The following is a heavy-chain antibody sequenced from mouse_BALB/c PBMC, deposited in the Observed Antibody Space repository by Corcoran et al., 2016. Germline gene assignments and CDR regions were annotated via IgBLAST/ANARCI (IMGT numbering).Heavy chain of an antibody. V-gene: IGHV1S136*01. D-gene: IGHD2-1*01. Sequence: EVQLQQSGPELVKPGASVKMSCNASVYTFTSYFMHWVKQKPGQVLEWIGYINPYNDGTKYNEKFKGKATLTSYKSSSTAYMELSSLTSEDAAVYYCARSVTTYFDGWGAGTTVTVSS. CDR2: INPYNDGT. CDR1: VYTFTSYF. J-gene: IGHJ1*01. CDR3: ARSVTTYFDG.